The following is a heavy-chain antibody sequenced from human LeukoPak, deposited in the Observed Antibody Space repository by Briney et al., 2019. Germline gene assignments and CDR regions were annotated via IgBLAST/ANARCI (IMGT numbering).Heavy chain of an antibody. CDR3: ARASGGFGEWGLDY. Sequence: SETLSLTCAVYGGSFSGYYWSWIRQPPGKGLEWIGEINHSGSTNYNPSLKSRVTMSVDTSKNQFSLRLSSVTAEDTAVYYCARASGGFGEWGLDYWGQGTLVTVSS. D-gene: IGHD3-10*01. CDR1: GGSFSGYY. CDR2: INHSGST. J-gene: IGHJ4*02. V-gene: IGHV4-34*01.